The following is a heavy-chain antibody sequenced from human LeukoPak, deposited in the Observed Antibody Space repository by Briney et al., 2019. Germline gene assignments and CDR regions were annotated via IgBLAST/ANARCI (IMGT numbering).Heavy chain of an antibody. V-gene: IGHV3-48*03. D-gene: IGHD7-27*01. CDR1: GFTFSSYE. J-gene: IGHJ4*02. Sequence: GGSLRLSCAASGFTFSSYEMNWVRQAPGKGLERVSYISSSGSTIYYADSVKGRFTISRDNAKNSLYLQMNSLRAEDTAVYYCARVLITGVDYWGQGTLVTVSS. CDR3: ARVLITGVDY. CDR2: ISSSGSTI.